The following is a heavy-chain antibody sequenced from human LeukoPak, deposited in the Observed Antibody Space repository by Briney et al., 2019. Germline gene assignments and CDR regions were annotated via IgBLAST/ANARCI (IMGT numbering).Heavy chain of an antibody. CDR3: AKDNDVHLWYFDL. D-gene: IGHD1-1*01. J-gene: IGHJ2*01. CDR1: GFTFDDYA. CDR2: ISWNSGSI. V-gene: IGHV3-9*01. Sequence: PGRSLRLSCAASGFTFDDYAMHWVRQAPGKGLEWVSGISWNSGSIGYADSVKGRFTISRDNAKNSLYLQMNSLRAEDTALYYCAKDNDVHLWYFDLWGRGTLVTVSS.